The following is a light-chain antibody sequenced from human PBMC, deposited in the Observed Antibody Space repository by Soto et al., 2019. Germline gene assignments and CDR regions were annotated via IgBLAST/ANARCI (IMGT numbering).Light chain of an antibody. CDR3: QVWDSSTGEV. Sequence: YELTQPLSVSVALGQTARITCGGNNIGSKNVHWYQQKPGQAPVLVIYRDSNRPSGIPERFSGSNSGNTATLTISRAQAGDEADYYCQVWDSSTGEVFGGGTKLTVL. CDR2: RDS. J-gene: IGLJ2*01. V-gene: IGLV3-9*01. CDR1: NIGSKN.